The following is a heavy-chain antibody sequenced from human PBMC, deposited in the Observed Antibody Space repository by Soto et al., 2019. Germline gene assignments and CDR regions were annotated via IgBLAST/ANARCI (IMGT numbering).Heavy chain of an antibody. V-gene: IGHV3-74*03. CDR1: GFNFRDYW. CDR2: VDRHDYSK. CDR3: VPQMTEGTSFDY. D-gene: IGHD2-21*02. Sequence: DVQLVESGGGLFQPGGSLRLCCVASGFNFRDYWMHWVRQAPGKGLDWLSRVDRHDYSKTYAHSVKGRFTISRDYSKNTLYLQMTSRTVEDTAVYYCVPQMTEGTSFDYWGQGTLVTVSS. J-gene: IGHJ4*02.